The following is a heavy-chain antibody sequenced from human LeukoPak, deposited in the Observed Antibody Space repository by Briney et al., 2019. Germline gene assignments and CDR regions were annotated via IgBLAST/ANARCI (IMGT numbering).Heavy chain of an antibody. CDR2: IRYDGSTR. CDR1: GFTFSSYG. Sequence: GGSLRLSCAASGFTFSSYGMHWVRQAPGKWLEWVAFIRYDGSTRYNAESVKGRFTISRDNSKNTLYLQMNSLRAEDTAVYYCARERRTSDGFDIWGQGTMVTVSS. V-gene: IGHV3-30*02. D-gene: IGHD2-2*01. CDR3: ARERRTSDGFDI. J-gene: IGHJ3*02.